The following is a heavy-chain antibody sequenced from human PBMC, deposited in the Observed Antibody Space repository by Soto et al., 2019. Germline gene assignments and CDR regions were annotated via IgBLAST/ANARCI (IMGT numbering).Heavy chain of an antibody. D-gene: IGHD2-15*01. V-gene: IGHV3-11*01. CDR2: ITISGAT. Sequence: QVQLVESGGGLVKPGGSLRLSCAASGFTFTDYHMSWIRQAPGKGLEWVSYITISGATFYADSVKGRFTISRDNAKNSLYLQLSSLRAEDTAVYYCARIYCIGDSCYGSEYFQSWGQGTLVTVSS. CDR3: ARIYCIGDSCYGSEYFQS. J-gene: IGHJ1*01. CDR1: GFTFTDYH.